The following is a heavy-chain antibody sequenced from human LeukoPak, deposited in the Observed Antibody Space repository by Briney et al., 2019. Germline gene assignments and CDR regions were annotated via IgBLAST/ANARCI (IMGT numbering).Heavy chain of an antibody. CDR2: LYPGVST. CDR1: GGPIYSYY. Sequence: SETLSLTCTVSGGPIYSYYWRWLRQSAGKGLEWIGRLYPGVSTDYNPSLKSRVTMSLDTSKKQFALTLSAVTAADTAVYYCARLKFYDSTGYSPSHYMDVWGKGTTVTVSS. D-gene: IGHD3-22*01. CDR3: ARLKFYDSTGYSPSHYMDV. J-gene: IGHJ6*03. V-gene: IGHV4-4*07.